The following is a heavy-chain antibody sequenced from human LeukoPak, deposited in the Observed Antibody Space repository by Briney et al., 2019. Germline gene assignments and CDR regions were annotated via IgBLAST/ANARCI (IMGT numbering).Heavy chain of an antibody. Sequence: ASVKVSCKASGYTFTSYGISWVRQAPGQGLEWMGWINPNSGGTNYAQKFQGRVTMTRDTSISTAYMELSRLRSDDTAVYYCARDGYYYDSSGYSWFDPWGQGTLVTVSS. D-gene: IGHD3-22*01. CDR2: INPNSGGT. J-gene: IGHJ5*02. CDR1: GYTFTSYG. CDR3: ARDGYYYDSSGYSWFDP. V-gene: IGHV1-2*02.